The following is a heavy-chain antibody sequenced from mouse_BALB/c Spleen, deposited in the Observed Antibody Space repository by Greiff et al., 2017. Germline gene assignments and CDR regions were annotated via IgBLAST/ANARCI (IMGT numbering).Heavy chain of an antibody. CDR2: IDPENGNT. D-gene: IGHD2-1*01. Sequence: EVQLQQSGAELVRPGALVKLSCKASGFNIKDYYMHWVKQRPEQGLEWIGWIDPENGNTIYDPKFQGKASITADTSSNTAYLQLSSLTSEDTAVYYCARENGNLPWFAYWGQGTLVTASA. J-gene: IGHJ3*01. V-gene: IGHV14-1*02. CDR3: ARENGNLPWFAY. CDR1: GFNIKDYY.